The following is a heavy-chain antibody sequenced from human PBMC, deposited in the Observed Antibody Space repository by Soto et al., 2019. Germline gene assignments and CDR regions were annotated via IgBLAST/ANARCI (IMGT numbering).Heavy chain of an antibody. CDR3: ARYCSGGSCYEGRSSLFDY. J-gene: IGHJ4*02. V-gene: IGHV4-59*08. CDR2: IYDSGST. D-gene: IGHD2-15*01. CDR1: GGSISSSY. Sequence: SETLSLTCTVSGGSISSSYWSWIRQPPGKGLEWIGYIYDSGSTYYNSSLKSRVTMSVDTSKNQFSLKLSSVTAADTAVYYCARYCSGGSCYEGRSSLFDYWGQGTLVTVSS.